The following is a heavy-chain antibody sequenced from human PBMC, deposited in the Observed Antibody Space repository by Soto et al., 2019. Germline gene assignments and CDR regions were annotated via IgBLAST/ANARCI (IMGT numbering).Heavy chain of an antibody. CDR1: GFTFSSYA. V-gene: IGHV3-30-3*01. CDR3: ARDYYPFREMPTILDY. J-gene: IGHJ4*02. CDR2: ISPDASNN. Sequence: PGGSLRLSCAASGFTFSSYALPWVRQAPGKGLEWVAVISPDASNNYYADSGKGRFTISRDNSKNTLYLQMNSLRAEDTAVYYCARDYYPFREMPTILDYWGQGTLVTVAS. D-gene: IGHD3-22*01.